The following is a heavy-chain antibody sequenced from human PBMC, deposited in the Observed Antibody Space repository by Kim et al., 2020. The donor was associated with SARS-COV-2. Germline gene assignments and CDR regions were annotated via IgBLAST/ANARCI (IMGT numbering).Heavy chain of an antibody. CDR1: GGSISSYY. CDR2: IYYSGST. J-gene: IGHJ3*02. V-gene: IGHV4-59*13. Sequence: SETLSLTCTVSGGSISSYYWSWIRQPPGKGLEWIGYIYYSGSTNYNPSLKSRVTISVDTSKNQFSLKLSSVTAADTAVYYCARELGGDNAFDIWGQGTMVTVSS. D-gene: IGHD3-16*01. CDR3: ARELGGDNAFDI.